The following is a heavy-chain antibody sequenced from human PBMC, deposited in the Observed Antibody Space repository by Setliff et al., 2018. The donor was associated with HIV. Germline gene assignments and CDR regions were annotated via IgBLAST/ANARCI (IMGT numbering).Heavy chain of an antibody. CDR2: ITWNSDNI. CDR1: GFTFSSYW. CDR3: AKDPGRFGVVTPFDN. D-gene: IGHD3-3*01. J-gene: IGHJ4*02. Sequence: GGSLRLSCAASGFTFSSYWMSWVRQAPGKGLEWVSFITWNSDNIGYADSVKGRFTISRDNAKKSLYLQMNSLRPEDTALYYCAKDPGRFGVVTPFDNWGQGALVTVSS. V-gene: IGHV3-9*01.